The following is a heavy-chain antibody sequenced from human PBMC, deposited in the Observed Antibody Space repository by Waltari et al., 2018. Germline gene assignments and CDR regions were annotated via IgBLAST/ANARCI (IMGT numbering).Heavy chain of an antibody. Sequence: QVQLVQSGAEVKKPGASVKVSCKASGYTFTDSVIDWVRHAPGQGLEWMGRINPKSGATTYPQKLQGGITMTRDTSIGTAYMELGSVTSDDTALYYCARHIDSIRSAWGQGTLVTVSS. J-gene: IGHJ5*02. CDR1: GYTFTDSV. CDR2: INPKSGAT. CDR3: ARHIDSIRSA. D-gene: IGHD2-21*01. V-gene: IGHV1-2*06.